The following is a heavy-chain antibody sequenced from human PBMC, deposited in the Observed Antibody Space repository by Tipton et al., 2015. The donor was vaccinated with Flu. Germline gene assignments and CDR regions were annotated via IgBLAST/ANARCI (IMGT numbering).Heavy chain of an antibody. CDR2: IYHSGTT. J-gene: IGHJ4*02. CDR3: ARDLLAQQWLVPYFDY. Sequence: TLSLTCTVSGYSISSGYYWCWIRQPPGKGLELIGSIYHSGTTYYHPPLNSRVTISVDTSKNQFSLKLSFVTAADTAVYYCARDLLAQQWLVPYFDYWGQGTLVSVSS. CDR1: GYSISSGYY. V-gene: IGHV4-38-2*02. D-gene: IGHD6-19*01.